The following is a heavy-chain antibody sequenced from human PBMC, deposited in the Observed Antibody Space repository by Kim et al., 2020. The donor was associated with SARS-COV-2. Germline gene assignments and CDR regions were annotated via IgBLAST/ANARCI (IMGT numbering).Heavy chain of an antibody. CDR3: ASVPPKGSGSPHGAFDI. Sequence: SVKVSCKASGGTFSSYAISWVRQAPGQGLEWMGGIIPIFGTANYAQKFQGRVTITADESTSTAYMELSSLRSEDTAVYYCASVPPKGSGSPHGAFDIWGQGTMVTVSS. CDR1: GGTFSSYA. CDR2: IIPIFGTA. D-gene: IGHD1-26*01. V-gene: IGHV1-69*13. J-gene: IGHJ3*02.